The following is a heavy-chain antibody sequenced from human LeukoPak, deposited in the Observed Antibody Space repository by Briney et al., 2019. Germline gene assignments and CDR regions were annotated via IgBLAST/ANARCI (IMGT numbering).Heavy chain of an antibody. D-gene: IGHD3-16*02. Sequence: SETLSLTCAVYGGSFSGYYWSWIRQPPGKGLEWIGEINHSGSTNYNPSLKSRVTISVDTSKNQFSLELSSVTAADTAVYYCARERDDYVWGSYRHYYFDYWGQGTLVTVSS. V-gene: IGHV4-34*01. CDR2: INHSGST. CDR1: GGSFSGYY. CDR3: ARERDDYVWGSYRHYYFDY. J-gene: IGHJ4*02.